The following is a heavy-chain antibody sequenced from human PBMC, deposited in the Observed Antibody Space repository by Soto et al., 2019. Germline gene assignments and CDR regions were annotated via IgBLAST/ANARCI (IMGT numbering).Heavy chain of an antibody. Sequence: ASVKVSFKASGYTFTTYYMHWVRQAPGQGLEWMGIINPSGGSTSYAQKFQGRVTMTRDTSTSTVYMELSSLRSEDTAVYYCARVPKRGDYVFDYWGQGTLVTVSS. V-gene: IGHV1-46*01. CDR3: ARVPKRGDYVFDY. D-gene: IGHD4-17*01. J-gene: IGHJ4*02. CDR2: INPSGGST. CDR1: GYTFTTYY.